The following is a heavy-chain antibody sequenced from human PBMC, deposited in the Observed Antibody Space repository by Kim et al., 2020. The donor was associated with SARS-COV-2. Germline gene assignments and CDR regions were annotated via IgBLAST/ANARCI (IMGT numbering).Heavy chain of an antibody. CDR2: ISSSSSYI. D-gene: IGHD2-2*01. V-gene: IGHV3-21*01. CDR1: GFTFSSYS. Sequence: GGSLRLSCAASGFTFSSYSMNWVRQAPGKGLEWVSSISSSSSYIYYADSVKGRFTISRDNAKNSLYLQMNSLRAEDTAVYYCARDLRPAAERAWFDPWGQGTLVTVSS. J-gene: IGHJ5*02. CDR3: ARDLRPAAERAWFDP.